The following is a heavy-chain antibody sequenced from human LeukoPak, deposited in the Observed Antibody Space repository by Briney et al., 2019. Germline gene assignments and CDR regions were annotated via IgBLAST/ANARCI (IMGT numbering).Heavy chain of an antibody. V-gene: IGHV3-9*01. CDR1: GFTFDDYA. CDR2: ISWNSGSI. J-gene: IGHJ4*02. CDR3: AKGKKITVAGLFDC. Sequence: GRSLRLTCAASGFTFDDYAMHWVRQVPGKGLEWVSGISWNSGSIGYADSVKGRFTISRDNAKNSLYLHMNSLSAEDTALYYCAKGKKITVAGLFDCWGQGTLVTVSS. D-gene: IGHD6-19*01.